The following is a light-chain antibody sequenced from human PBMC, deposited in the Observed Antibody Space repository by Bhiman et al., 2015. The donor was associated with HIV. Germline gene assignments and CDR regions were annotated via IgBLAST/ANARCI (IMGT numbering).Light chain of an antibody. CDR3: QSYDSSLYV. CDR2: AVT. CDR1: SSDVGDYNY. V-gene: IGLV2-11*01. J-gene: IGLJ1*01. Sequence: QSALTQPRSVSGSPGQSVTISCTGTSSDVGDYNYVSWYQQHPGKAPKLIVYAVTQRPSGVPDRFSGSKSGTSASLAITGLQAEDEADYYCQSYDSSLYVFGTGTKVTVL.